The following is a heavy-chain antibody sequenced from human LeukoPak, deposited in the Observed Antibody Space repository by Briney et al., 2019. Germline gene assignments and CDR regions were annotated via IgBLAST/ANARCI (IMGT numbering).Heavy chain of an antibody. CDR2: INHSGST. CDR3: AASLLCYYGSGSYSVEYFQH. V-gene: IGHV4-34*01. J-gene: IGHJ1*01. D-gene: IGHD3-10*01. CDR1: GGSFSGYY. Sequence: SETLSLTCAVYGGSFSGYYWSWIRQPPGKGLEWIGEINHSGSTNYNPSLKSRVTISVDTSKNQFSLKLSSVTAADTAVYYCAASLLCYYGSGSYSVEYFQHWGQGTLVTVSS.